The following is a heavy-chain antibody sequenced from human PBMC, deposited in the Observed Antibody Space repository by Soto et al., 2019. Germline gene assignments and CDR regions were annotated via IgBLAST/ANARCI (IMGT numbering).Heavy chain of an antibody. D-gene: IGHD5-18*01. J-gene: IGHJ4*02. CDR3: ARERGGYGLFDS. V-gene: IGHV4-30-2*01. Sequence: LTCTVSGGSISNAAYSWSWIRQPPGKGLEWIGYIYPSGMPFYNPSLRSRVTISIDRSNDQFSLNLKSVTAADTAVYYCARERGGYGLFDSWGQGTLVTVSS. CDR1: GGSISNAAYS. CDR2: IYPSGMP.